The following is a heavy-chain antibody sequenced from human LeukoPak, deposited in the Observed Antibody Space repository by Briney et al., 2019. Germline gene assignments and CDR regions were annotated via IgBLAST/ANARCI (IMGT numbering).Heavy chain of an antibody. J-gene: IGHJ4*02. CDR1: GFTFSSYG. D-gene: IGHD2-15*01. Sequence: GGSLRLSCAASGFTFSSYGMHWVRQAPGKGLEWVAVISYDGSNKYYADSVKGRFTISRDNSKNTLYLQMNSLRAEDTAVYYCARVTSGGRPDYWGQGTLVTVSS. CDR3: ARVTSGGRPDY. V-gene: IGHV3-30*03. CDR2: ISYDGSNK.